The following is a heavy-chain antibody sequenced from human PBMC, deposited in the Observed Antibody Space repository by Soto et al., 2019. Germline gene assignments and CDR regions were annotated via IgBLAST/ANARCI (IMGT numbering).Heavy chain of an antibody. D-gene: IGHD2-15*01. CDR3: AREFAVVTSSAFDI. V-gene: IGHV1-69*13. CDR2: IIPIFGTA. J-gene: IGHJ3*02. Sequence: SVKFSCKSSGVTFSSYAISWVRQAPGQGLEWMGGIIPIFGTANYAQKFQGRVTITADESTSTAYMELSSLRSEDTAVYYCAREFAVVTSSAFDIWGQGKMVTVSS. CDR1: GVTFSSYA.